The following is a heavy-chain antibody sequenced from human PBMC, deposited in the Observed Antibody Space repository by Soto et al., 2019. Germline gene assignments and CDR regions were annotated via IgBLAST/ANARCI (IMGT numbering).Heavy chain of an antibody. CDR1: GFPFSIHW. Sequence: GGSLRLSCAASGFPFSIHWMHLVRQVPGKGLAWVSHIGPDGSGTRYADSVQGRFTISRDNARNTLYLQMDSLRDGDTAVYYCARDPNWSYDYWGPGTLVPVSS. CDR2: IGPDGSGT. CDR3: ARDPNWSYDY. D-gene: IGHD1-1*01. V-gene: IGHV3-74*01. J-gene: IGHJ4*02.